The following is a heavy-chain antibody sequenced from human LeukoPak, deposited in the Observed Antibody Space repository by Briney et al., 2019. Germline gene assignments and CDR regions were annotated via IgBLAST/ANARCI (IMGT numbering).Heavy chain of an antibody. CDR2: IVVGSGNT. CDR3: ATDRSNHDNFDS. J-gene: IGHJ4*02. CDR1: GFTFTSSA. V-gene: IGHV1-58*01. D-gene: IGHD3-22*01. Sequence: ASVKVSCKASGFTFTSSAVQWVRQARGQRLEWIGWIVVGSGNTDYAQKFKGRVTITADEGTNTVYMEMSSLTSEDTAVYYCATDRSNHDNFDSWGQGTLVTVSS.